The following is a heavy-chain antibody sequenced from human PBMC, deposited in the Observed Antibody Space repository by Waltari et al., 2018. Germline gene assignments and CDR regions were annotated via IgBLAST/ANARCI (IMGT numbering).Heavy chain of an antibody. Sequence: QVQLVQSGAEVKKPGASVKVSCKASGYTFTGYYMHWVRRAPGQGLEWMGWINPNRGGTNYAKKFQGWVTMTRDTSISTAYMELSRLRSDDTAVYYCARGEPGQWLGFDYWGQGTLVTVSS. CDR2: INPNRGGT. V-gene: IGHV1-2*04. J-gene: IGHJ4*02. D-gene: IGHD6-19*01. CDR3: ARGEPGQWLGFDY. CDR1: GYTFTGYY.